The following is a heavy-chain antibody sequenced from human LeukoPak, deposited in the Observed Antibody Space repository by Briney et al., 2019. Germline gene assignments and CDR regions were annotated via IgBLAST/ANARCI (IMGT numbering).Heavy chain of an antibody. CDR3: AKDRSDNTTWYVGSH. V-gene: IGHV3-23*01. J-gene: IGHJ4*02. Sequence: PGRSLRLSCAASGFTFSTYAMSWVRQAPGKGLEWVSSISSSGDSTDYADSVKGRFTISRDNSKTTLYLQMNSLRADDTAIYYCAKDRSDNTTWYVGSHWGQGTLVTVSS. D-gene: IGHD6-13*01. CDR1: GFTFSTYA. CDR2: ISSSGDST.